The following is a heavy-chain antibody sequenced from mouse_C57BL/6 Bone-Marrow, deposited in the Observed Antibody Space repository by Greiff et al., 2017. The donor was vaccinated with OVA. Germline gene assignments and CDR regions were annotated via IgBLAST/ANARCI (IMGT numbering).Heavy chain of an antibody. CDR2: IHPNSGST. CDR3: ARKKAYYSNYGYFDV. V-gene: IGHV1-64*01. Sequence: QVQLQQSGAELVKPGASVKLSSKASGYTFTSYWMHWVKQRPGQGLEWIGMIHPNSGSTNYNEKFKSKATLTVDKSSSTAYLQLSSLTSEDSAVYYCARKKAYYSNYGYFDVWGTGTTVTVSS. CDR1: GYTFTSYW. J-gene: IGHJ1*03. D-gene: IGHD2-5*01.